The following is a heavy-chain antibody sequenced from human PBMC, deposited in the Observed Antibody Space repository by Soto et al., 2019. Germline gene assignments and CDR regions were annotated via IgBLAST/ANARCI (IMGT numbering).Heavy chain of an antibody. CDR2: ISGSGGST. V-gene: IGHV3-23*01. CDR1: GFTFSSYA. Sequence: GGSLRLSCAASGFTFSSYAMSWVRQAPGKGLEWVSAISGSGGSTYYADSVKGRFTISRDNSKNTLYLQMNSLRAEDTAVYYCAKGQIWEARRSYYFDYWGQGTLVTVSS. J-gene: IGHJ4*02. CDR3: AKGQIWEARRSYYFDY. D-gene: IGHD1-26*01.